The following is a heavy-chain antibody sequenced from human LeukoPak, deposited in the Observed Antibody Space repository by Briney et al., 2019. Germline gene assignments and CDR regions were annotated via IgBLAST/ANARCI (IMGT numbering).Heavy chain of an antibody. CDR2: VYNSGST. Sequence: SQTLSLTCSVSGGSITSADYYWSWVRQPPGKGLEWIGFVYNSGSTNYNPSLKSRVTISVDTSKNQFSLKLSSVTAADTAVYYCARRGSGYTHDFWGQGTLVTVSS. CDR3: ARRGSGYTHDF. J-gene: IGHJ4*02. D-gene: IGHD5-24*01. V-gene: IGHV4-30-4*01. CDR1: GGSITSADYY.